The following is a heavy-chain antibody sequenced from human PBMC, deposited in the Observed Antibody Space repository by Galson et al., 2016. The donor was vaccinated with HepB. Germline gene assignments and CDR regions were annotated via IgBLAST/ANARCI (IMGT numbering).Heavy chain of an antibody. CDR3: TREHLQRRTGLDL. V-gene: IGHV3-64*01. Sequence: SLRLSCAASGFAFGSHVMRWVRQAPGKGLEYVSGISYNVWTTYYANSVKGRFTIPRDTSKNTLSLQMDSLRVEAMAVYSCTREHLQRRTGLDLWGRGTLVTVSS. J-gene: IGHJ5*02. CDR2: ISYNVWTT. CDR1: GFAFGSHV.